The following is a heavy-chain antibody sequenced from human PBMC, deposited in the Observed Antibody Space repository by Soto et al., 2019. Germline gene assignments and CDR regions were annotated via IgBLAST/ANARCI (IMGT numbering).Heavy chain of an antibody. D-gene: IGHD6-13*01. Sequence: GSLRLSCAASGFTFSSYWMSWVRQAPGKGLEWVANIKQDGSEKYYVDSVKGRFTISRDNAKNSLYLQMNSLRAEDTAVYYCARVSYSSSWYVYYYYGMDVRGQGTTVTVSS. CDR3: ARVSYSSSWYVYYYYGMDV. J-gene: IGHJ6*02. V-gene: IGHV3-7*03. CDR2: IKQDGSEK. CDR1: GFTFSSYW.